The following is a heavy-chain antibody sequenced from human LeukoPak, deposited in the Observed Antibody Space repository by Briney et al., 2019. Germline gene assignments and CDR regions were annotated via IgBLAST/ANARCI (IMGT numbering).Heavy chain of an antibody. CDR2: MYWDDDE. CDR1: GLSLTTRGVG. Sequence: SGPTLVNPTQTLTLTCTLSGLSLTTRGVGVGWIRQPPGKALEWLAIMYWDDDERYSPSLKNRLTLTQDPSTTQVVLRMTNMDPADTGTYYCAGTTISGLLGDAFDIWGQGTMVTVFS. J-gene: IGHJ3*02. V-gene: IGHV2-5*02. CDR3: AGTTISGLLGDAFDI. D-gene: IGHD3/OR15-3a*01.